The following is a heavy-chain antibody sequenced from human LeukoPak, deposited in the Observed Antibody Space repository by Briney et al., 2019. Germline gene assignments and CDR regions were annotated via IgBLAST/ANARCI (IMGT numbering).Heavy chain of an antibody. J-gene: IGHJ4*02. V-gene: IGHV3-30*02. Sequence: GGSLRLSCAASGFTFSTYGMLWVRQAPGQGPEWVALIRYDGSNKYYADSVKGRFTISRDNSKNTLYLQMDSLRAEDTAVYYCARGSWYPDYWGQGTLVTVSS. CDR1: GFTFSTYG. CDR2: IRYDGSNK. D-gene: IGHD6-13*01. CDR3: ARGSWYPDY.